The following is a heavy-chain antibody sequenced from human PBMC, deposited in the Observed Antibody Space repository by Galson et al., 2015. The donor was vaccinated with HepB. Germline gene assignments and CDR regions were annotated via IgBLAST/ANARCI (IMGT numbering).Heavy chain of an antibody. CDR3: ARDYNGVYFDY. CDR1: GRSIDSYY. Sequence: TLSLTCTVSGRSIDSYYWSWIRQSPVKGLEWIGYIYYSGNTNYNPSLKSRVTISVDRSKNQFSLKLSSVTAADTAVYYCARDYNGVYFDYWGQGILVTVSS. D-gene: IGHD5-24*01. V-gene: IGHV4-59*01. J-gene: IGHJ4*02. CDR2: IYYSGNT.